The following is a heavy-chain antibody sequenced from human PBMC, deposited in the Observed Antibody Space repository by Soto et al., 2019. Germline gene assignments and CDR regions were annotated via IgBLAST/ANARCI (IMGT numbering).Heavy chain of an antibody. V-gene: IGHV4-30-2*01. Sequence: PSEALALTCAVSGCSISSGGYSWSWIRQPPGKGLEWIGYIYHSGSTYYNPSLKSRVTISVDRSKNQFSLKLSSVTAADTAVYYCAREYYYGMDVWGQGTTVTVSS. J-gene: IGHJ6*02. CDR2: IYHSGST. CDR1: GCSISSGGYS. CDR3: AREYYYGMDV.